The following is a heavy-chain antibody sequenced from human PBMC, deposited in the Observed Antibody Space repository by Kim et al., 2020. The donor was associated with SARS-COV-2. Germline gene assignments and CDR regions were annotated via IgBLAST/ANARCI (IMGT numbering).Heavy chain of an antibody. V-gene: IGHV7-4-1*02. J-gene: IGHJ5*02. Sequence: ASVKVSCKASGYTFTSYAMNWVRQAPGQGLEWMGWINTNTGNPTYAQGFTGRFVFSLDTSVITAYLQISSLKAEDTAVYYCARDTVNYYDSSGRNWFDPWGQGTVVTVYS. CDR3: ARDTVNYYDSSGRNWFDP. D-gene: IGHD3-22*01. CDR1: GYTFTSYA. CDR2: INTNTGNP.